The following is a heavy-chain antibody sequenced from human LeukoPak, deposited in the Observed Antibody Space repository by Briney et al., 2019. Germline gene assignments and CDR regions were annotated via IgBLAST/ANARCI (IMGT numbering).Heavy chain of an antibody. Sequence: SETLSLTCDVYGGSISGYYWTWIRQPPGKGLEWIGEMNHSGGTNYNPSLKSRVTISVDTSKNQFSLKLSSVTAADTAVYYCARGGAAYSRATIGLWGQGTLVTVSS. V-gene: IGHV4-34*01. D-gene: IGHD5-12*01. J-gene: IGHJ4*02. CDR3: ARGGAAYSRATIGL. CDR1: GGSISGYY. CDR2: MNHSGGT.